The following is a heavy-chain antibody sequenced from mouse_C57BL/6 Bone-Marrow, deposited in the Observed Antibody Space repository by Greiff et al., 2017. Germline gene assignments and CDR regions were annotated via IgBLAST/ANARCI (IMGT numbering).Heavy chain of an antibody. CDR3: ARWNRWLPFLYYYAMDD. J-gene: IGHJ4*01. V-gene: IGHV1-81*01. Sequence: VKLVESGAELARPGASVKLSCKASGYTFTSYGISWVKQRTGQGLEWIGEIYPRSGNTYYNEKFKGKATLTADKSSSTAYMELRSLTSEDSAVYFCARWNRWLPFLYYYAMDDWGQGTSVTVSS. CDR2: IYPRSGNT. CDR1: GYTFTSYG. D-gene: IGHD2-3*01.